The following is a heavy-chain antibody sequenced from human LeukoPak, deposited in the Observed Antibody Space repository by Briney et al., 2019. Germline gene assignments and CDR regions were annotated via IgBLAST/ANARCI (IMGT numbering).Heavy chain of an antibody. CDR3: ARAGGYASSWAY. D-gene: IGHD5-12*01. Sequence: GGSLRLSCAASGFTFSSYWMSWVRQAPGKGLEWVANIKQDGSEKNYVDSVKGRFTISRDNAKNSLDLQMNSLRGEDTAVFYCARAGGYASSWAYWGQGTLVTVSS. CDR2: IKQDGSEK. CDR1: GFTFSSYW. J-gene: IGHJ4*02. V-gene: IGHV3-7*01.